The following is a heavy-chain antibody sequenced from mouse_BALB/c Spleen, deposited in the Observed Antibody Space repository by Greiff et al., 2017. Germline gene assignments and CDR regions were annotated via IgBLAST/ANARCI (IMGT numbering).Heavy chain of an antibody. Sequence: VQLQQSGAELVRSGASVKLSCTASGFNIKDYYMHWVKQRPEQGLEWIGWIDPENGDTEYAPKFQGKATMTADTSSNTAYLQLSSLTSEDTAVYYCARSNYYAMDYWGQGTSVTVSS. CDR3: ARSNYYAMDY. V-gene: IGHV14-4*02. D-gene: IGHD3-3*01. CDR1: GFNIKDYY. CDR2: IDPENGDT. J-gene: IGHJ4*01.